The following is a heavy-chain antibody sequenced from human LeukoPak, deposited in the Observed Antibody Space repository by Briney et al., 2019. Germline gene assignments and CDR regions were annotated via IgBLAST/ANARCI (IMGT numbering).Heavy chain of an antibody. D-gene: IGHD6-13*01. Sequence: GGSLRLSCAASGFTFSSYWMSWVRQAPGKGLEWVANIKQDGSEKYYVDSVRGRFTISRDNAKNSLYLQMYSLRAEDTAVYYCARGGWYSSSWFDYWGQGTLVTVSS. V-gene: IGHV3-7*01. CDR2: IKQDGSEK. CDR3: ARGGWYSSSWFDY. J-gene: IGHJ4*02. CDR1: GFTFSSYW.